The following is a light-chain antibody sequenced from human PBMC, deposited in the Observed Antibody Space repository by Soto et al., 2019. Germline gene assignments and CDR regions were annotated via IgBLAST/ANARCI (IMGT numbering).Light chain of an antibody. CDR2: GVT. Sequence: QSVLTEPTCVSVSPGQSISISCTGNHNDIGTYDYVSWYQQHPGRAPRLLIHGVTTRASGISDRFSASKSGLTASLTISGLQPEDEADYYCSSFTSNRIYVFGPGTKVTVL. CDR3: SSFTSNRIYV. V-gene: IGLV2-14*03. CDR1: HNDIGTYDY. J-gene: IGLJ1*01.